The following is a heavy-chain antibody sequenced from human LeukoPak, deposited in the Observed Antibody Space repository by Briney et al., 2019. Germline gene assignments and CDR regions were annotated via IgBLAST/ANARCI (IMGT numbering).Heavy chain of an antibody. J-gene: IGHJ4*02. CDR2: INPSGDTT. CDR1: GYIFTSYY. CDR3: ARQPSYGDVINIDY. Sequence: ASVKVSCKASGYIFTSYYIHWVRQAPGQGLEWMGVINPSGDTTTYAQKFQGRVTMTRDMSTSTVYMELSSLRSEDTAVYYCARQPSYGDVINIDYWGQGTLVTVSS. D-gene: IGHD4-17*01. V-gene: IGHV1-46*01.